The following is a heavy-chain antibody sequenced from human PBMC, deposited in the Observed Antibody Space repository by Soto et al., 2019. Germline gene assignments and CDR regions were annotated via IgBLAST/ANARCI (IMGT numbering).Heavy chain of an antibody. CDR2: IYWDDDK. CDR3: IQSRCGGDCLQSYAAYCYCGMDV. Sequence: QITLKESGPTLVKPTQTLTLPCTFSAFSLSTGGVGVGWIRQHPGKALEWLALIYWDDDKRYSPSLRSRLTITKDTSKNQVVLTMTKMDPVDTATYYCIQSRCGGDCLQSYAAYCYCGMDVWGQGTTVTVSS. V-gene: IGHV2-5*02. J-gene: IGHJ6*02. CDR1: AFSLSTGGVG. D-gene: IGHD2-21*02.